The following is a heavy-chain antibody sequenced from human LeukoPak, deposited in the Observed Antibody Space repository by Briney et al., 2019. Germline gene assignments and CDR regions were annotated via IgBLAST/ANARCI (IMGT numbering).Heavy chain of an antibody. CDR1: GFTFSSYA. J-gene: IGHJ4*02. CDR3: TTYYVSCSSGSCSFDY. V-gene: IGHV3-7*01. Sequence: AGGSLRLSCAASGFTFSSYAMSWVRQAPGKGLEWVANIKHDGSEKYHADSVKGRFTISRDNAKKSLYLQMNSLRAEDTAVYYCTTYYVSCSSGSCSFDYWGQGTLVTVSS. CDR2: IKHDGSEK. D-gene: IGHD2-15*01.